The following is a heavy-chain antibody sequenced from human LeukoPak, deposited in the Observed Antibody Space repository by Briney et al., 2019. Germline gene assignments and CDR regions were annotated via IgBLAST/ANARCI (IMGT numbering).Heavy chain of an antibody. CDR3: ASSSGHLDY. Sequence: PGGALRLSCAASGFTFSSYSMNWGRQAPGKGLEWLSYITGSSSTIYYADSVKGRFTISRDNAKNSLYLQMNSLRAEDTAVYYCASSSGHLDYWGQGTLVTVSS. V-gene: IGHV3-48*04. CDR1: GFTFSSYS. CDR2: ITGSSSTI. D-gene: IGHD6-19*01. J-gene: IGHJ4*02.